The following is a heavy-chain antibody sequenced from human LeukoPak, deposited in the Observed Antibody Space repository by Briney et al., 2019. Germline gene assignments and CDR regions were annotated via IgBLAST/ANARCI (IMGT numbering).Heavy chain of an antibody. Sequence: EASVKVSCKASGYTFTSYGISWVRQAPGQGLEWMGWISAYNGNTNYAQKLQGRVTITTDTSTSTAYMELRSLRSDDTAVYYCATAYYDSSGYYYPFDYWGQGTLVTVSS. D-gene: IGHD3-22*01. V-gene: IGHV1-18*01. CDR3: ATAYYDSSGYYYPFDY. J-gene: IGHJ4*02. CDR1: GYTFTSYG. CDR2: ISAYNGNT.